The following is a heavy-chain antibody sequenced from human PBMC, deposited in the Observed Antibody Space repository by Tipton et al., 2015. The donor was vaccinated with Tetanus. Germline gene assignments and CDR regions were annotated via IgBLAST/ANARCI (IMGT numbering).Heavy chain of an antibody. Sequence: SLRLSCAASGFTFSSNWMHWVRQAPGKGLVWVSAIYNDGSITTYADSVKGRFTISRDNAKNTVYQQMNSLRAEDTAVYYCASPPAVTVADPFAYWGQGTLVAVSS. CDR3: ASPPAVTVADPFAY. V-gene: IGHV3-74*01. CDR2: IYNDGSIT. J-gene: IGHJ4*02. D-gene: IGHD6-19*01. CDR1: GFTFSSNW.